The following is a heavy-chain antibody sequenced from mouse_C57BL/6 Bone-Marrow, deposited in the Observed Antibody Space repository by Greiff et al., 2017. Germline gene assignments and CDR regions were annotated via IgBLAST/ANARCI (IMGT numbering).Heavy chain of an antibody. V-gene: IGHV5-17*01. J-gene: IGHJ3*01. Sequence: EVNVVESGGGLVKPGGSLKLSCAASGFTFSDYGMHWVRQAPEKGLEWVAYISSGSSTIYYADTVKGRFTISRDNAKNTLFLQMTSLRSEDTAMYYCARPGCDWFAYWGRGTLVTVSA. CDR2: ISSGSSTI. CDR3: ARPGCDWFAY. D-gene: IGHD3-1*01. CDR1: GFTFSDYG.